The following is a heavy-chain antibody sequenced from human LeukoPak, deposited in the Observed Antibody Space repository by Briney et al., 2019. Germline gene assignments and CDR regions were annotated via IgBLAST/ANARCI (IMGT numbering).Heavy chain of an antibody. J-gene: IGHJ4*02. CDR3: ALRRHPAEFDY. V-gene: IGHV2-5*02. Sequence: SGPTLVKPTQTLTLTCTFSGFSLSTSGVGVGWIRQPPGKALEWLALIYWDDDKRYSPSLKSRLTITKDTSKNQVVHTMTNMDPVDTATYYCALRRHPAEFDYWGQGTLVTVSS. CDR1: GFSLSTSGVG. CDR2: IYWDDDK.